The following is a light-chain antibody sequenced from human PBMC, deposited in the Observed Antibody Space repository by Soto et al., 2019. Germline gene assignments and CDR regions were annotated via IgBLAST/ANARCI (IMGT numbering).Light chain of an antibody. Sequence: DIQLSQSPSTLSASVGDTVTITCRASQRIGKYLNWYQQKPGKAPKLLIYAASSLQPEAPSSFSGSGSGTHFTLTISSLHLEDVAANYCQQSYTAPFTFGPGTKVAFK. CDR3: QQSYTAPFT. V-gene: IGKV1-39*01. CDR2: AAS. CDR1: QRIGKY. J-gene: IGKJ3*01.